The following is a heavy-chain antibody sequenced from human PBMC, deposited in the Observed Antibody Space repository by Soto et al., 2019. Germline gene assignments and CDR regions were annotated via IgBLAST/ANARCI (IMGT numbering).Heavy chain of an antibody. CDR2: IFYSGTT. Sequence: SETLSLTCTVSGGSISSGGYYWSWIRQHPGKGLEWIGYIFYSGTTYYNPSLKSRVTISVDTSKNQFSLKLSSVSAADTALYYCARCSLVVVPAPGFDPWGRGTLVTVSS. V-gene: IGHV4-31*03. CDR1: GGSISSGGYY. J-gene: IGHJ5*02. D-gene: IGHD2-2*01. CDR3: ARCSLVVVPAPGFDP.